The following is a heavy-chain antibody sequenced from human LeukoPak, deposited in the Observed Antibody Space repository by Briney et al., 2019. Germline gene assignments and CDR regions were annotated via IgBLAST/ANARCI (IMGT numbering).Heavy chain of an antibody. CDR1: GYTFTSYY. CDR2: INPNSGGT. V-gene: IGHV1-2*02. D-gene: IGHD6-13*01. J-gene: IGHJ6*03. Sequence: ASVKVSCKASGYTFTSYYMHWVRQAPGQGLEWMGWINPNSGGTNYAQKFQGRVTMTRDTSISTAYMELSRLRSDDTAVYYCASHSTDYYYYYMDVWGKGTTVTVSS. CDR3: ASHSTDYYYYYMDV.